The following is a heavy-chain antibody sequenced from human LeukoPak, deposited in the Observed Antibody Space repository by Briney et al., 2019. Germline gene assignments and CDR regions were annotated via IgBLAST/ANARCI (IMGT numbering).Heavy chain of an antibody. CDR2: IISDGSRT. CDR1: KFTFSTYW. V-gene: IGHV3-74*01. J-gene: IGHJ3*02. D-gene: IGHD6-19*01. Sequence: GGSLRLSCAASKFTFSTYWMHWVRQAPGKGLVWVSRIISDGSRTSYADSVKGRFTIYRDNAKNTLYLQMNSLRAEDTGVYYCAREDVDIAVAASGAFDIWGKGTMVTVFS. CDR3: AREDVDIAVAASGAFDI.